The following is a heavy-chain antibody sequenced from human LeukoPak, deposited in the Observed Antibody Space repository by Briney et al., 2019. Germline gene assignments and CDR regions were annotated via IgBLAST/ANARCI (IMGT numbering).Heavy chain of an antibody. CDR2: ISAYNGNT. J-gene: IGHJ6*03. V-gene: IGHV1-18*01. Sequence: ASVTVSCKASGYTFTSYGISWVRQAPGRGLEWMGWISAYNGNTNYAQKLQGRVTMTTDTSTSTAYMELRSLRSDDTDVYYCARDRYSSSWHAYYYYYYRDVWGKGTTVTVSS. D-gene: IGHD6-13*01. CDR1: GYTFTSYG. CDR3: ARDRYSSSWHAYYYYYYRDV.